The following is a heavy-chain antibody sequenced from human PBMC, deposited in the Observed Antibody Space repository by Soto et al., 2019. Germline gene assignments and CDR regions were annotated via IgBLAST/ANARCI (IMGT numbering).Heavy chain of an antibody. V-gene: IGHV3-23*01. CDR3: AKLGTYYYDNSGYYLLDY. D-gene: IGHD3-22*01. CDR1: GFTFSSYA. Sequence: GGSLRLSCVASGFTFSSYAMTWVRQAPGKGLEWVSAISGSGGTTYYADSVKGRFTISRDNSKKALYLQMNSLRAEDTAVYYCAKLGTYYYDNSGYYLLDYWGQGTLVTVSS. CDR2: ISGSGGTT. J-gene: IGHJ4*02.